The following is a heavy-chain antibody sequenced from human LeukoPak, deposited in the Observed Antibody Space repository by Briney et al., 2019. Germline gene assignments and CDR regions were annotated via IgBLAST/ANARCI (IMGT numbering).Heavy chain of an antibody. CDR2: TNAGNGNT. CDR3: ARTDDILTGGAFDI. D-gene: IGHD3-9*01. V-gene: IGHV1-3*01. Sequence: ASVKVSCKASGYTFTSYAMHWVRQAPGQRFEWMGWTNAGNGNTKYSQKFQGRVTITRDTSASTAYMELSSLRSEDTAVYYCARTDDILTGGAFDIWGQGTMVTVSS. J-gene: IGHJ3*02. CDR1: GYTFTSYA.